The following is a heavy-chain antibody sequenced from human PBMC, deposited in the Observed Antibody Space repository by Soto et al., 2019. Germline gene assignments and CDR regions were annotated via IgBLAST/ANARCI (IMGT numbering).Heavy chain of an antibody. CDR2: ISGGGGST. V-gene: IGHV3-23*01. Sequence: EVQLLESGGGLLQPGGSLRLSCAASGFTFTSYAMSWVRQAPGKGLEWVSGISGGGGSTYYADSVKGRFTISRDNSKNTLYLQMNTLRAEDTAVYYCAQEYYFDYWGQGTLVTVSS. CDR1: GFTFTSYA. CDR3: AQEYYFDY. J-gene: IGHJ4*02.